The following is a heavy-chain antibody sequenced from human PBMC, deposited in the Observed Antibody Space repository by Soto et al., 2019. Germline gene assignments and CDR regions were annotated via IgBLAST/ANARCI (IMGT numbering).Heavy chain of an antibody. D-gene: IGHD1-26*01. J-gene: IGHJ6*02. V-gene: IGHV4-34*01. CDR1: GGSFSGYY. Sequence: PSETLSLTCAVYGGSFSGYYWSWIRQPPGKGLEWIGEINHSGTTNYNPSLKSRVTMSVDTSKNQFSLKLNSVTAADMAVYYCARGEVGATTQFYYYSLDVWSQGTTVTVS. CDR2: INHSGTT. CDR3: ARGEVGATTQFYYYSLDV.